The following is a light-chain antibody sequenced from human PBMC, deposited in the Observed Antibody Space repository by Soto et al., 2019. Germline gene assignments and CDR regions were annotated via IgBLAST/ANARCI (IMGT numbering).Light chain of an antibody. J-gene: IGLJ1*01. V-gene: IGLV2-23*02. CDR1: SRDIGTSNL. CDR3: YSFTGISTPFLV. Sequence: QSVLTQPASVSGSPGQSITISCTGTSRDIGTSNLVSWYQQYPGKAPKLMIYEVTKRPSGISYRFSGSKSGNTASLTISGLQPEDEVDYYCYSFTGISTPFLVFGSGTKVTAL. CDR2: EVT.